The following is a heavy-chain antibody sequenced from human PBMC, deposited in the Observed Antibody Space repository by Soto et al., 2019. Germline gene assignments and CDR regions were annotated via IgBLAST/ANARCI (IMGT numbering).Heavy chain of an antibody. D-gene: IGHD4-17*01. V-gene: IGHV3-23*01. Sequence: EVQLLESGGGLVQPGGSLRLSCAASGFTFSSYAMIWVRQAPGKGLEWVSSISDSGGSTYYADSVKGRFTISRDNSKNTLYLQMNSLRVEDTAVYYCATRPTVTLWDYWGQGTLVTVSS. CDR1: GFTFSSYA. CDR2: ISDSGGST. J-gene: IGHJ4*02. CDR3: ATRPTVTLWDY.